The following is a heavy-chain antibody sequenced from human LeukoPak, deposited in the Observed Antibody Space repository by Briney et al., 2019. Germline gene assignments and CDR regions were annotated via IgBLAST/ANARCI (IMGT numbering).Heavy chain of an antibody. V-gene: IGHV3-33*06. Sequence: GGSLRLSCAASGFTFSSYGMHWVRQAPGKGLEGVAVIWYDGSNKYYADSVKGRFTISRDNSKNTLYLQMNSLRAEDTAVYYCAKGQWLVHYFDYWGQGTLVTVSS. D-gene: IGHD6-19*01. CDR3: AKGQWLVHYFDY. J-gene: IGHJ4*02. CDR1: GFTFSSYG. CDR2: IWYDGSNK.